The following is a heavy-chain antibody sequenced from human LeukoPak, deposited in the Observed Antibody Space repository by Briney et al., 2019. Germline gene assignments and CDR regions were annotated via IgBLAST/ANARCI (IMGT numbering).Heavy chain of an antibody. V-gene: IGHV4-4*07. CDR1: GAPVTSHH. CDR2: VHFSGST. CDR3: TRDESSRDDSGGYHN. Sequence: PSETLPLTCAVSGAPVTSHHWAWLRQPAGKGLEWVGRVHFSGSTNYNPSLRSRVSISLDKSKNELSLTLKSVSAAGTAVYYCTRDESSRDDSGGYHNWGRGVLVTVSS. D-gene: IGHD3-22*01. J-gene: IGHJ4*02.